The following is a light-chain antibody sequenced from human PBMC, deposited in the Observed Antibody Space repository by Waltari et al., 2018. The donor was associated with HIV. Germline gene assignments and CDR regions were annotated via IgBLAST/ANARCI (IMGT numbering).Light chain of an antibody. V-gene: IGKV1-39*01. CDR2: AAS. J-gene: IGKJ1*01. CDR1: QNITTY. CDR3: QQSYSTPRT. Sequence: DIQMTQSPSSLSASVGERVTITCRASQNITTYLNWYQQKPGKAPNLLIYAASSLQSGVPSRFSGSGSGTDFTLAISSLQSEDFATYYCQQSYSTPRTFGQGTRVDTK.